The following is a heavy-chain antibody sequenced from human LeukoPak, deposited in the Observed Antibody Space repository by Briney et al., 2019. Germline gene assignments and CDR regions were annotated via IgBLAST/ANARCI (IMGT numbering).Heavy chain of an antibody. D-gene: IGHD3-10*01. J-gene: IGHJ4*02. V-gene: IGHV4-34*01. CDR1: GGSFSGYY. CDR3: ARGGELPWFGELWRGGFDY. CDR2: INHSGST. Sequence: PSETLSLTCAVYGGSFSGYYWSWIRQPPGKGLEWIGEINHSGSTNYNPSLKSRVTISVDTSKNQFSLKLSSVTAADTAVYYCARGGELPWFGELWRGGFDYWGQGTLVTVSS.